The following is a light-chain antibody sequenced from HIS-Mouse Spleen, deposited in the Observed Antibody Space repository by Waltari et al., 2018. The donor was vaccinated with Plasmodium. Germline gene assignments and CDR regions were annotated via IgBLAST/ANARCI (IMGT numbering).Light chain of an antibody. J-gene: IGKJ1*01. V-gene: IGKV1-5*03. CDR2: KAS. CDR1: QSIISS. Sequence: DIQMPQSPSTLSPSVVARVTITCRASQSIISSFPWYQQKPGKAPKLLIYKASSLESGVPSRFSGSGSGTEFTLTISSLQPDDFATYYCQQYNSYSWTFGQGTKVEIK. CDR3: QQYNSYSWT.